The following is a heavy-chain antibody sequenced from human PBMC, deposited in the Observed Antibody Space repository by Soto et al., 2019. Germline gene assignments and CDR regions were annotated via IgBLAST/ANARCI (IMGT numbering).Heavy chain of an antibody. V-gene: IGHV3-73*01. CDR3: TRTDFWSGYSNWFDP. J-gene: IGHJ5*02. CDR1: GFTFSGSA. CDR2: IRSKANSYAT. D-gene: IGHD3-3*01. Sequence: GGSLSLSCAASGFTFSGSAMHWVRQASGKGLEWVGRIRSKANSYATAYAASVKGRFTISRDDSKNTAYLQMNSLKTEDTAVYYCTRTDFWSGYSNWFDPWGQGTLVTVSS.